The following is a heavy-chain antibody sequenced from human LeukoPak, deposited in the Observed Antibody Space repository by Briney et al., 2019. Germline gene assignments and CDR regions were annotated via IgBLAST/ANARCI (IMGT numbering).Heavy chain of an antibody. CDR1: GGSISSGGYY. CDR2: IFYSGST. V-gene: IGHV4-31*03. J-gene: IGHJ6*02. D-gene: IGHD3-10*01. CDR3: ARDSTMVRGVSGMDV. Sequence: SETLSLTCTVSGGSISSGGYYWSWVRQHPGKGLEWIGYIFYSGSTYYNPSLKSRVTISVDTSKNQVSLKLSSVTAAGTAVYYCARDSTMVRGVSGMDVWGQGTTVTVSS.